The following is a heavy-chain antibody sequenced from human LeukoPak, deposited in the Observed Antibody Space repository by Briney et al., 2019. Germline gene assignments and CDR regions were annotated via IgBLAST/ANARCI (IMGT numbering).Heavy chain of an antibody. CDR2: ISRSSSYI. Sequence: PGGSLRLSCAASGFTFSSYSMNWVRQAPGKGLEWVSSISRSSSYIYYADSVKGRFTISRDNAKNSLYLQMNSLRAEDTAVYYCARGYSYGLGSYFDYWGQGTLVTVSS. D-gene: IGHD5-18*01. CDR1: GFTFSSYS. J-gene: IGHJ4*02. V-gene: IGHV3-21*01. CDR3: ARGYSYGLGSYFDY.